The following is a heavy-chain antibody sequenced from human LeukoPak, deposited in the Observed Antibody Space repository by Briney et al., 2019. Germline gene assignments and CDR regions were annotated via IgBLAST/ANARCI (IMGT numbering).Heavy chain of an antibody. D-gene: IGHD1-7*01. V-gene: IGHV4-39*01. CDR2: IYYRGST. CDR1: GDSISSSTYS. CDR3: ARQVRNGTGHNWFDP. Sequence: SETLSLTCTVSGDSISSSTYSWAWIRQPPGKGLEWIGSIYYRGSTFYNPSLKSRVTLSVDTSMNQFSLRLSSVPAADTAVYYCARQVRNGTGHNWFDPWGQGTPVAVSS. J-gene: IGHJ5*02.